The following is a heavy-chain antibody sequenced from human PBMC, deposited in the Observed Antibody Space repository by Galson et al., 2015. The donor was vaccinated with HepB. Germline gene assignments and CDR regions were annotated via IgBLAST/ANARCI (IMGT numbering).Heavy chain of an antibody. CDR3: ARVANYYYGMDV. V-gene: IGHV3-21*01. CDR1: GFTFSSYA. D-gene: IGHD2-15*01. Sequence: LRLSCAASGFTFSSYAMSWVRQAPGKGLEWVSSISSSSSYIYYADSVKGRFTISRDNAKNSLYLQMNSLRAEDTAVYYCARVANYYYGMDVWGQGTTVTVSS. J-gene: IGHJ6*02. CDR2: ISSSSSYI.